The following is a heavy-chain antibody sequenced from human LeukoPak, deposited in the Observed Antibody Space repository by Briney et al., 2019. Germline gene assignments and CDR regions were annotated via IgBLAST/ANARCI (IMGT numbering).Heavy chain of an antibody. D-gene: IGHD3-22*01. V-gene: IGHV4-4*07. Sequence: SETLSLTCTVSGGSIGSYYWSWIRQPAGKGLEWIGRIYTSGSTNYNLSLKSRVTMSVDTSKNQFSLKLSSVTAADTAVYYCAREAYYYDSSGYSEFDYWGQGTLVTVSS. CDR1: GGSIGSYY. CDR3: AREAYYYDSSGYSEFDY. J-gene: IGHJ4*02. CDR2: IYTSGST.